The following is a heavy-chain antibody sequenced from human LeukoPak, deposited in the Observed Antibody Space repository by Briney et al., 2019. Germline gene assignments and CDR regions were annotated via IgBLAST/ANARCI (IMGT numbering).Heavy chain of an antibody. J-gene: IGHJ4*02. CDR2: LHYSGST. Sequence: SETLSLTCSVYGASIISYHWSWVRQPPGKGLQWIGFLHYSGSTNYNPSLKSRVTISADTSKNQFSLSLTSVTAADTALYYCARSPLESRRDAYNFYFDYWGQGALVTVSS. V-gene: IGHV4-59*08. D-gene: IGHD5-24*01. CDR3: ARSPLESRRDAYNFYFDY. CDR1: GASIISYH.